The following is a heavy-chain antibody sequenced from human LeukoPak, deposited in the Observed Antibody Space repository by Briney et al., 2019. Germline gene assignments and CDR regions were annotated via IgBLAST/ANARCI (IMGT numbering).Heavy chain of an antibody. CDR1: RFTFSSYE. Sequence: PGGSLRLSRAASRFTFSSYEMNWVRQAPGKGLEWVSYISSSGSTIYYADSVRGRFSISRDNAKNSLYLQMNSLRAEGTAVYYCARAWWGEGHFDSWGQGTLVTVSS. CDR2: ISSSGSTI. D-gene: IGHD2-8*02. CDR3: ARAWWGEGHFDS. J-gene: IGHJ4*02. V-gene: IGHV3-48*03.